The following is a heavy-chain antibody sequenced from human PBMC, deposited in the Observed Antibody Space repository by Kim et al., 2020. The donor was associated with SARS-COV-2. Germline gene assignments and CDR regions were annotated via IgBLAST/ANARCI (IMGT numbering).Heavy chain of an antibody. CDR2: ISGSGGST. J-gene: IGHJ5*02. Sequence: GGSLRLSCAASGFTFSSYAMSWVRQAPGKGLEWVSAISGSGGSTYYADSVKGRFTISRDNSKNTLYLQMNSLRAEDTAVYYCANDSWFGEFPEFDPWGQGTLVPVSS. CDR3: ANDSWFGEFPEFDP. D-gene: IGHD3-10*01. V-gene: IGHV3-23*01. CDR1: GFTFSSYA.